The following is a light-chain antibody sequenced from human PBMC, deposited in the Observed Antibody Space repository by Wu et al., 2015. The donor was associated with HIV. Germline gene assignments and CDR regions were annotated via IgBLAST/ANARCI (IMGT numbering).Light chain of an antibody. CDR2: DAS. V-gene: IGKV1-39*01. J-gene: IGKJ3*01. CDR3: QQSYSSPFD. CDR1: QRIGRY. Sequence: DIQMTQSPSSLSASVGDRVSITCRASQRIGRYLNWYQRKPGKAPKLLIYDASSSQSGVPSRFSGSGFGTDFTLSISSLQPEDFATYYCQQSYSSPFDFGPGTKVDIK.